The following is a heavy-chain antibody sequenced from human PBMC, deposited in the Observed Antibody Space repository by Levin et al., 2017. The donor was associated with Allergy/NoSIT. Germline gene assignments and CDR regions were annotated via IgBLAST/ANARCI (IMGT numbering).Heavy chain of an antibody. D-gene: IGHD6-13*01. CDR3: ATPSSGIAAPDAFDS. CDR1: GGSISSGGHY. V-gene: IGHV4-31*03. CDR2: IYYSGST. Sequence: SQTLSLTCTVSGGSISSGGHYWSWIRQHPGKGLEWIGYIYYSGSTYYNPSLKSRVTISVDTSKNQFSLKLSSVTAADTAVYYCATPSSGIAAPDAFDSWGQGTMVTVSS. J-gene: IGHJ3*02.